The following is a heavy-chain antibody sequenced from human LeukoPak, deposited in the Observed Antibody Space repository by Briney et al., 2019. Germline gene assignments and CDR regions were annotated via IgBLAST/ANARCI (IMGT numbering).Heavy chain of an antibody. J-gene: IGHJ5*02. CDR2: IYYSGST. V-gene: IGHV4-39*01. Sequence: SETLSLTCTVSGGSISSSSYYWGWIRQPPGKGLEWIGSIYYSGSTYYNPSLKSRVTISVDTSKTQFSLKLSSVTDADTAVYYCARQGGGIVVVAAIPNWFDPWGQGTLVTVSS. CDR1: GGSISSSSYY. D-gene: IGHD2-21*02. CDR3: ARQGGGIVVVAAIPNWFDP.